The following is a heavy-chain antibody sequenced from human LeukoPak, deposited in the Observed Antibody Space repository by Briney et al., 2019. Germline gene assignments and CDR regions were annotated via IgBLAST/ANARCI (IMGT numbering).Heavy chain of an antibody. V-gene: IGHV3-7*01. CDR3: ARDVWQQLTPGPDYYYYYGVDV. CDR2: IKQDGSEK. Sequence: PGGSLRLSCAASGFIFSNYLMSWVRQAPGKGLEWVANIKQDGSEKYYADSVKGRLTISRDNAKNSLYLQMNSLRAEDTAVYYCARDVWQQLTPGPDYYYYYGVDVWGQGTTVTVSS. D-gene: IGHD6-13*01. CDR1: GFIFSNYL. J-gene: IGHJ6*02.